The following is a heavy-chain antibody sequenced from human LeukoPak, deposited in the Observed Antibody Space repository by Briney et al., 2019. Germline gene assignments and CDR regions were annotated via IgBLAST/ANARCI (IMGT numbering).Heavy chain of an antibody. CDR2: IGGDGGGT. J-gene: IGHJ3*02. CDR1: GFTFDDFA. V-gene: IGHV3-43*02. D-gene: IGHD3-22*01. Sequence: GASVKLSCAASGFTFDDFAMHWVRQAPGKGLEWVGLIGGDGGGTYYAESVKGRFTISGDNTTNSVYLQLSSLRTEDTALYCCAKSAPVVHDAFDIWGQRTMVTASS. CDR3: AKSAPVVHDAFDI.